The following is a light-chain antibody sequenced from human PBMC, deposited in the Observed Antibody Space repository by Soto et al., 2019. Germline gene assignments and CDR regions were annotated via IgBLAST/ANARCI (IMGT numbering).Light chain of an antibody. Sequence: EIVLTQSQATLSLSPGERASLSCGAIQSVSSSYLAWYQQKPGQAPRLLIYGASTRATGIPDRFSGSGSGTDFTLTISRLEPEDFAVYYCQQYGSSPEWTFGQGTKVDIK. CDR1: QSVSSSY. J-gene: IGKJ1*01. V-gene: IGKV3-20*01. CDR2: GAS. CDR3: QQYGSSPEWT.